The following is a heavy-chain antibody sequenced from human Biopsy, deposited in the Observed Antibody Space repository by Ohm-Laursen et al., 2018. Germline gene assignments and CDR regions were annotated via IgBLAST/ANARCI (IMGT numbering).Heavy chain of an antibody. CDR3: ARGRGWGNTYFRSFDY. CDR2: IYYSGST. D-gene: IGHD3-9*01. CDR1: DGYINSYY. Sequence: TLSLTCTVSDGYINSYYWNWIRQPPGKRLEWIGNIYYSGSTNFNPSLKSRVTISVDTSKNQFSLKLSSVTAADTAMYYCARGRGWGNTYFRSFDYWGQGTLVTVSS. V-gene: IGHV4-59*01. J-gene: IGHJ4*02.